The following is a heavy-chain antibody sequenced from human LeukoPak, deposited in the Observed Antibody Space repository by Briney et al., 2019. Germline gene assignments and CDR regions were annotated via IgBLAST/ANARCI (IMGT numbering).Heavy chain of an antibody. D-gene: IGHD5-24*01. CDR1: GGSFSGYY. CDR2: IYYSGST. Sequence: PSETLSLTCAVYGGSFSGYYWGWIRQPPGKGLEWIGSIYYSGSTFYNPSLKSRVTISVDTSKNQFSLKLSSVTAADTAVYYCARPSADGYYYMDVWGKGTTVTISS. J-gene: IGHJ6*03. V-gene: IGHV4-39*01. CDR3: ARPSADGYYYMDV.